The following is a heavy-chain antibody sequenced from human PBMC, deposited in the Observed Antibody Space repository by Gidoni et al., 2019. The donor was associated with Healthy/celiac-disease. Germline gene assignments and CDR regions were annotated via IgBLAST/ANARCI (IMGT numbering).Heavy chain of an antibody. J-gene: IGHJ4*02. V-gene: IGHV4-59*01. D-gene: IGHD4-17*01. CDR1: GGSISSYY. CDR3: AGYGDDLDY. CDR2: IYYGGST. Sequence: QVQLQESGPGLVKPSETLSLTCTVSGGSISSYYWRWIRQPPGKGLEWIGYIYYGGSTNYNPSLKSRVTISVDTSKNQFSLKLSSVTAADTAVYYCAGYGDDLDYWGQGTLVTVSS.